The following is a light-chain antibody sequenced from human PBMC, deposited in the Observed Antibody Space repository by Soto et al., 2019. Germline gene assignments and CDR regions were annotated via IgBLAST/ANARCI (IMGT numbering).Light chain of an antibody. CDR1: QSVSSNY. CDR2: AVS. V-gene: IGKV3-20*01. J-gene: IGKJ1*01. CDR3: HQYGASPWT. Sequence: EIVLTQSPGTLSLPAGERATLSCRASQSVSSNYFAWFQQSPGQAPRLLIYAVSTRATGPPVRFSASGSATEFTLNINRLEPEDFAVYYCHQYGASPWTLGQGTKVDI.